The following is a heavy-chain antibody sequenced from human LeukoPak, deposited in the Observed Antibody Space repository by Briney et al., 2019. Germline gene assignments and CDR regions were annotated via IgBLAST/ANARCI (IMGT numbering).Heavy chain of an antibody. CDR1: GFAFNTYW. J-gene: IGHJ4*02. V-gene: IGHV3-74*01. Sequence: SGGSLRLSCAASGFAFNTYWMHWVRQTPGKGLVRVSRINSDGSVTIYADSVKGRFTISRDNAKNTVYLLINSLRADDTAVYYCARDRYFSADYWGRGTLVTVSS. CDR2: INSDGSVT. CDR3: ARDRYFSADY. D-gene: IGHD3-9*01.